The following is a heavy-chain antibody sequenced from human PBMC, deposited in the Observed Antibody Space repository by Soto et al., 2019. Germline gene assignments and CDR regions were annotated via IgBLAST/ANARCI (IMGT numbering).Heavy chain of an antibody. CDR1: GFSFTTDGMG. J-gene: IGHJ4*02. V-gene: IGHV2-5*02. D-gene: IGHD6-13*01. CDR3: AQRYRAASGTRYSFDY. Sequence: QITLKESGPPLVKPTQTLTLTCTFSGFSFTTDGMGVGWIRQPPGKALEWLALIYWDDDKRYSPSVKSRLTITKDASRNQVVLTLTNMDPADTATYYCAQRYRAASGTRYSFDYWGQGTRVTVSS. CDR2: IYWDDDK.